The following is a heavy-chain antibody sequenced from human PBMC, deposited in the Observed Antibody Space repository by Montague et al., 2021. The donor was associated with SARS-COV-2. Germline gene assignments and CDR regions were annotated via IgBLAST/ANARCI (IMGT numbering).Heavy chain of an antibody. Sequence: SETLSLTCHVYGASLSGYYWSWVRQSPGKGLEWIGEVIHSGTTNXXPSLKGRVTISIDSSNDRFSLRLTSLTAADTGVYYCASGEFFYYGSGNYYRSALDDWGQGTTATVSS. CDR1: GASLSGYY. J-gene: IGHJ6*02. V-gene: IGHV4-34*12. CDR3: ASGEFFYYGSGNYYRSALDD. D-gene: IGHD3-10*01. CDR2: VIHSGTT.